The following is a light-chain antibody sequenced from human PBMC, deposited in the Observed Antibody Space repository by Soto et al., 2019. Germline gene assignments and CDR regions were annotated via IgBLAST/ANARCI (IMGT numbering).Light chain of an antibody. CDR3: QQYGSSPGLT. Sequence: EILLTQSPGTLSLSPGERATLSCRASQTISSDYLAWYQQKPGQAPRLLISGASNRATGIPERFSGSGSGTDFTLTITRLEPEDFAVYYCQQYGSSPGLTFGGGTKVDIK. CDR1: QTISSDY. CDR2: GAS. V-gene: IGKV3-20*01. J-gene: IGKJ4*01.